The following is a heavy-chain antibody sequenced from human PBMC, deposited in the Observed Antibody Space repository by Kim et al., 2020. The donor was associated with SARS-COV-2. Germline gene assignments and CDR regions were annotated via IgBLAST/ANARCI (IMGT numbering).Heavy chain of an antibody. V-gene: IGHV1-69*13. Sequence: SVKVSCKASGGTFSSYAISWVRQAPGQGLEWMGGIIPIFGTANYAQKFQGRVTITADESTSTAYMELSSLRSEDTAVYYCARAYYYDSSGYYEVDYYYYYGMDVWGQGTTVTVSS. CDR3: ARAYYYDSSGYYEVDYYYYYGMDV. J-gene: IGHJ6*02. CDR2: IIPIFGTA. CDR1: GGTFSSYA. D-gene: IGHD3-22*01.